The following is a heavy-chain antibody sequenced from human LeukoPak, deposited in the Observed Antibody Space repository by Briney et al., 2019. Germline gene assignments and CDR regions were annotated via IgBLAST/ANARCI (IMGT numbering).Heavy chain of an antibody. CDR3: ARYINGGLDV. D-gene: IGHD2-8*01. CDR1: AASIRTNH. J-gene: IGHJ6*02. Sequence: SETLSLTCSVSAASIRTNHWTWIRQPAGKGLEWIGRIYNSGNTNYNPSLKSRVTMSVDTSKNQFSLKLSSVTAADTAIYYCARYINGGLDVWGQGTTVTVS. CDR2: IYNSGNT. V-gene: IGHV4-4*07.